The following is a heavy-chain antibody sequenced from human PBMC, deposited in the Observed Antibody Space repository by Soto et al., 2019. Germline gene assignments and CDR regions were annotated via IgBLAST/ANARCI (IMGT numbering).Heavy chain of an antibody. J-gene: IGHJ5*02. CDR2: VYQSGST. CDR1: GGPISGGGYS. V-gene: IGHV4-30-2*01. D-gene: IGHD2-2*02. Sequence: TLSLPCAVSGGPISGGGYSWTWIRQPPGKGLEWIGCVYQSGSTYYNPSLKSRVTISSDRPYNQFSLKLSSVTAADTAVYYCARGYIDTINWFDPWGQGTLVTVSS. CDR3: ARGYIDTINWFDP.